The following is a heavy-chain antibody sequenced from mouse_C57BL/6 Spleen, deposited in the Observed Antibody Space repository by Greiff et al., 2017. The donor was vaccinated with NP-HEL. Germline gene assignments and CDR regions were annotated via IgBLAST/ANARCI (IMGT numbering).Heavy chain of an antibody. J-gene: IGHJ3*01. Sequence: VKLQQPGAELVMPGASVKLSCKASGYTFTSYWMHWVKQRPGQGLEWIGEIDPSDSYTNYNQKFKGKSTLTVDKSSSTAYMQLRSLTSEDSAVYYCARVGLAFAYWGQGTLVTVSA. CDR1: GYTFTSYW. V-gene: IGHV1-69*01. D-gene: IGHD3-1*01. CDR2: IDPSDSYT. CDR3: ARVGLAFAY.